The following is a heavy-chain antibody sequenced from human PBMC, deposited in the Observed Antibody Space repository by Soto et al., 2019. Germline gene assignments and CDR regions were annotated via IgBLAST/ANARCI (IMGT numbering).Heavy chain of an antibody. CDR1: GGSISSSDW. CDR2: IYHSGTT. CDR3: AVPGAGDFDY. Sequence: SETLSLTCAVSGGSISSSDWWTWVRQPPGKGLEWIGEIYHSGTTNYNPSLKSRVTISIDKSRNQFLLKLSSVTAADTAVYYCAVPGAGDFDYWGQGALVTVSS. J-gene: IGHJ4*02. D-gene: IGHD6-13*01. V-gene: IGHV4-4*02.